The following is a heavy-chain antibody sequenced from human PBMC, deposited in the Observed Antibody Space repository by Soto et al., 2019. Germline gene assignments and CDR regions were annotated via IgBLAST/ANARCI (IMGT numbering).Heavy chain of an antibody. Sequence: EVHLVDSGGGLVKPGGSLRLSCAASGFTFNTYSMTWVRQAPGQGLEWVSSISNTGAHIYYADSVRGRFTISRDNAKNSLYLQMNSLTAEDTAVYYCARVKWDLPFHWGRGTLVTVSS. V-gene: IGHV3-21*01. D-gene: IGHD1-26*01. J-gene: IGHJ4*02. CDR3: ARVKWDLPFH. CDR2: ISNTGAHI. CDR1: GFTFNTYS.